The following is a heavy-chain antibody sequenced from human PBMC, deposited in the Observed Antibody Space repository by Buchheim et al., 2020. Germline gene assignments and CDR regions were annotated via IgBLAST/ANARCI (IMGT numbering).Heavy chain of an antibody. CDR1: GFTFSSYG. CDR2: IWYDGSNK. CDR3: ARVGSYFDYYYYGMDV. J-gene: IGHJ6*02. D-gene: IGHD1-26*01. V-gene: IGHV3-33*01. Sequence: QVQLVESGGGVVQPGRSLRLSCAASGFTFSSYGMHWVRQAPGKGLEWVAVIWYDGSNKYYADSVKGRFTISRDNSKNTLYLQMNSLRAEDTAVYYCARVGSYFDYYYYGMDVWGQGTT.